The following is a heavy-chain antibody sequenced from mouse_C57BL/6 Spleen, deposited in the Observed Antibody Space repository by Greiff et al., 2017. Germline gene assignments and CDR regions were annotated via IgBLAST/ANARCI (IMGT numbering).Heavy chain of an antibody. CDR1: GYTFTSYW. D-gene: IGHD4-1*01. J-gene: IGHJ1*03. Sequence: QVQLQQSGAELAKPGASVKLSCKASGYTFTSYWMHWVKQRPGQGLEWIGYINPSSGYTKYNQKFKDKATLTEDKTSSTAYMQLSSLTYEDSAVYYCARSEWDEGYFDVWGTGTTVTVSS. CDR2: INPSSGYT. CDR3: ARSEWDEGYFDV. V-gene: IGHV1-7*01.